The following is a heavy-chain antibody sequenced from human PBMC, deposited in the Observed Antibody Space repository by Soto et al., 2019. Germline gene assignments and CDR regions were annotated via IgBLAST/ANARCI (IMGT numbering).Heavy chain of an antibody. J-gene: IGHJ4*02. Sequence: SVKVSCKASGGTFSSYAISWVRQAPGQGLEWMGGIIPIFGTANYAQKFQGRVTITADKSTSTAYMELSSLRSEDTAVYYCARAPATNYDFWSGYYPFDYWGQGSLVTVSS. CDR1: GGTFSSYA. CDR2: IIPIFGTA. D-gene: IGHD3-3*01. V-gene: IGHV1-69*06. CDR3: ARAPATNYDFWSGYYPFDY.